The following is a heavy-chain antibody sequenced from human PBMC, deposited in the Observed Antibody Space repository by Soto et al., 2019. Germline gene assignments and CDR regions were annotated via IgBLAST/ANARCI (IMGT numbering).Heavy chain of an antibody. D-gene: IGHD6-13*01. CDR3: GREEVYSSSYYATY. J-gene: IGHJ4*02. Sequence: ASVKVSCKASGYTFTSYAMHWVRQAPGQRLEWMGIINLSGGSTRYAQKFQGRVTITRDTSASTVYMELSSLEPEDTAVYYCGREEVYSSSYYATYWGQGTPVTVSS. CDR1: GYTFTSYA. V-gene: IGHV1-3*01. CDR2: INLSGGST.